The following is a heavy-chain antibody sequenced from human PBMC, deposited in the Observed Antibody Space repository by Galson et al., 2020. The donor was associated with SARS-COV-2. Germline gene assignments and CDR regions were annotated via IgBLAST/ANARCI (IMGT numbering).Heavy chain of an antibody. V-gene: IGHV3-11*01. Sequence: PGGSLRLSCAASGFIFSDAHMTWIRQAPGKGLEWISYIKNGGDTIYYADSVKGRFTMSRDNANNLLYLQMNSLRVEDTAMYYCARESWGSLDPWGQGTLVTVST. J-gene: IGHJ5*02. D-gene: IGHD3-16*01. CDR1: GFIFSDAH. CDR3: ARESWGSLDP. CDR2: IKNGGDTI.